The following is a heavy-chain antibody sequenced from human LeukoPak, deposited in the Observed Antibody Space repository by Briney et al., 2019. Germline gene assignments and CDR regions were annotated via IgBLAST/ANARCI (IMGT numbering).Heavy chain of an antibody. D-gene: IGHD1-14*01. CDR1: GFTFSSYE. V-gene: IGHV3-48*03. J-gene: IGHJ4*02. Sequence: GGSLRLSCAAPGFTFSSYEMNWVRQAPGKGLEWVSYISSSGSTIYYADSVKGRFTISRDNAKNSLYLQMNSLRAEDTAVYYCASLGITGTTGYFDYWGQGTLVTVSS. CDR3: ASLGITGTTGYFDY. CDR2: ISSSGSTI.